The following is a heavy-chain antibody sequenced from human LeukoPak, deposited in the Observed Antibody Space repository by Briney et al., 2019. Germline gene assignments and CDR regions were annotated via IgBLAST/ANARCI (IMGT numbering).Heavy chain of an antibody. J-gene: IGHJ4*02. CDR3: VRAAMPYIINGRRFDY. Sequence: GESLRLSCAASGLTSSAYDMHWVRQITGGGLEWVSTSGTVGDTFYSDSVKGRFTISRENAKNSVHLQMNSLRVEDSAIYFCVRAAMPYIINGRRFDYWGQGTLVTVSS. CDR2: SGTVGDT. V-gene: IGHV3-13*04. D-gene: IGHD2-2*01. CDR1: GLTSSAYD.